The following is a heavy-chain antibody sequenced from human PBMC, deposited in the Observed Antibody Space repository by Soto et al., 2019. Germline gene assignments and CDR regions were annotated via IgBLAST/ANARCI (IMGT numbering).Heavy chain of an antibody. CDR1: GGSISSYY. D-gene: IGHD2-2*01. J-gene: IGHJ6*03. CDR3: ARGRPQKGGYCSSTSCYSYYYYYMDV. CDR2: IYYSGST. V-gene: IGHV4-59*01. Sequence: QVQLQESGPGLVKPSETLSLTCTVSGGSISSYYRSWIRQPPGKGLEWIGYIYYSGSTNYNPSLKSRVTISVDTSKNQFSLKLSSVTAADTAVYYCARGRPQKGGYCSSTSCYSYYYYYMDVWGKGTTVTVSS.